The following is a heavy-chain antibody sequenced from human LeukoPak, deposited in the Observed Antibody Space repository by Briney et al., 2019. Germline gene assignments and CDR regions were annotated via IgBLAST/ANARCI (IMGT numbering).Heavy chain of an antibody. V-gene: IGHV4-61*02. CDR3: AREPLPGLTRNDAFDI. J-gene: IGHJ3*02. CDR2: IYTSGST. D-gene: IGHD1-1*01. Sequence: SQTLSLTCTVSGGSISSGSYYWSWIRQPAGKGLEWIGRIYTSGSTNYNPSLKSRVTISVDTSKNQFSLKLSSVTAADTAVYYCAREPLPGLTRNDAFDIWGQGTMVTVSS. CDR1: GGSISSGSYY.